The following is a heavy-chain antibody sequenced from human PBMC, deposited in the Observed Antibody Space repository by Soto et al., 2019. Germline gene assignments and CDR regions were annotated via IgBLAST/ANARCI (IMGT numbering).Heavy chain of an antibody. CDR2: ISYDGSNK. CDR1: GYTFTGYY. V-gene: IGHV3-30*18. Sequence: SCKASGYTFTGYYMHWVRQAPGKGLEWVAVISYDGSNKYYADSVKGRFTISRDNSKNTLYLQMNSLRAEDTAVYYCAKATVGGYYYYYGMDVWGQGTTVTVSS. J-gene: IGHJ6*02. D-gene: IGHD4-4*01. CDR3: AKATVGGYYYYYGMDV.